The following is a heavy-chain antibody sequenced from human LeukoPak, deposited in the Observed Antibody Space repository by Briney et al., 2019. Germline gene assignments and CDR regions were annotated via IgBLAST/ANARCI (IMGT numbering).Heavy chain of an antibody. CDR3: ARGSSDRYYFYYGLDV. V-gene: IGHV3-9*01. J-gene: IGHJ6*02. D-gene: IGHD3-16*01. Sequence: GGSLRLSCAASGFTFDDYALHWVRQAPGKGLEWVSGISWNTGSIGYADSVKGRFTISRDNAKNSLYLQMNSLRAEDTALYYCARGSSDRYYFYYGLDVWGQGTTVTVSS. CDR2: ISWNTGSI. CDR1: GFTFDDYA.